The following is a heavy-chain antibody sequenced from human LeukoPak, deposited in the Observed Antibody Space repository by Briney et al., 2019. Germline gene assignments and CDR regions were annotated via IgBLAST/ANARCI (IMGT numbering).Heavy chain of an antibody. Sequence: GRSLRLSCAASGFTLDDYAMHWVRQAPGKGLEWVSGISWNSGSIGYADSVKGRFTISRDNAKNSLYLQMNSLRPEDMALYYCVKSIYYDSSGPFDYWGQGTLVTVSS. CDR1: GFTLDDYA. V-gene: IGHV3-9*03. J-gene: IGHJ4*02. D-gene: IGHD3-22*01. CDR3: VKSIYYDSSGPFDY. CDR2: ISWNSGSI.